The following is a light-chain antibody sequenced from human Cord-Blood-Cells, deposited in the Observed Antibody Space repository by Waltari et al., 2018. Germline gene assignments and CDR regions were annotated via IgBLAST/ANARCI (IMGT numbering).Light chain of an antibody. CDR2: EDK. J-gene: IGLJ3*02. Sequence: NFMLTQPHSVSESPGKTVTISCTRSSGSIASNYVQWYQQRPGSAPTTVIYEDKQRPSWVPDRFSGSIDSSSNSASLTISGLKTEDEADYYCQSYDSSNQVFGGGTKLTVL. CDR1: SGSIASNY. CDR3: QSYDSSNQV. V-gene: IGLV6-57*03.